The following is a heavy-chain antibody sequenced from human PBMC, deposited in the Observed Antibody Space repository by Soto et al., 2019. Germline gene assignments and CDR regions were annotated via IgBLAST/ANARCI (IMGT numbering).Heavy chain of an antibody. CDR3: ARWYSSSWYDFRWFDP. J-gene: IGHJ5*02. CDR1: GGSFSGYY. V-gene: IGHV4-34*01. Sequence: SDTLSLTCAVYGGSFSGYYWSWIRQPPGKGLEWIGEINHSGSTNYNPSLKSRVTISVDTSKNQFSLKLSSVTAADTAVYYCARWYSSSWYDFRWFDPWGQGTLVTVSS. CDR2: INHSGST. D-gene: IGHD6-13*01.